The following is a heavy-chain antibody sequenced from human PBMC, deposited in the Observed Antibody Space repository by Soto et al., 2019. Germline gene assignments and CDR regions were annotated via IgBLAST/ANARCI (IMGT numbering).Heavy chain of an antibody. CDR3: ARARIAAALRGPKEYYYYGMDV. Sequence: GWSLRLSCAASGFTFSSYAMSWVRQAPGKGLEWVSAISGSGGSTYYADSVKGRFTISRDNSKNTLYLQMNSLRAEDTAVYYCARARIAAALRGPKEYYYYGMDVWGQGXTVT. V-gene: IGHV3-23*01. CDR2: ISGSGGST. CDR1: GFTFSSYA. D-gene: IGHD6-13*01. J-gene: IGHJ6*02.